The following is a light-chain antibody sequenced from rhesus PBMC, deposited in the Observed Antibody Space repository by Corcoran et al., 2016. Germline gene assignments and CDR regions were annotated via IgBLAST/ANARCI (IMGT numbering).Light chain of an antibody. V-gene: IGKV1-21*01. J-gene: IGKJ1*01. CDR1: QNISSW. CDR2: KAS. CDR3: QQYHNWPWT. Sequence: IQMTQSPSSLSASVGDTVPITCRASQNISSWLAWYQQKPGKAPKLLIYKASPLQSGVPSRFSGGGSGTDFTLTISSLQSEDFSSYICQQYHNWPWTFGQGTKVEIK.